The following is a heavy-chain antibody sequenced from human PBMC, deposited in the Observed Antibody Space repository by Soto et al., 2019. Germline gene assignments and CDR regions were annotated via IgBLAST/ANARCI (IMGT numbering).Heavy chain of an antibody. Sequence: GASVKVSCKASGYTFTSYYMHWVRQAPGQGLEWMGIINPSGGSTSYAQKFQGRVTMTRDTSTSTVYMELSSLRSEDTAVYYCASGYCSGGSCYPRNPFDIWGQGTMVIVSS. CDR3: ASGYCSGGSCYPRNPFDI. V-gene: IGHV1-46*03. CDR1: GYTFTSYY. J-gene: IGHJ3*02. D-gene: IGHD2-15*01. CDR2: INPSGGST.